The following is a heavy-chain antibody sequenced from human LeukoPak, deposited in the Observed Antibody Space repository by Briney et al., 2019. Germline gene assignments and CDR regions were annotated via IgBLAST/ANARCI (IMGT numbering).Heavy chain of an antibody. CDR1: GDSISSGCYY. CDR3: ARAIVATISFDY. V-gene: IGHV4-31*03. CDR2: IYYSGTT. D-gene: IGHD5-12*01. Sequence: IPSETLSLTCTVSGDSISSGCYYWLWIRHHPGRPLEWIGYIYYSGTTYYNPSVKSRVTISVDTSKNQFSLKLTSVTAADTAVYYCARAIVATISFDYWGQGTLVTVSS. J-gene: IGHJ4*02.